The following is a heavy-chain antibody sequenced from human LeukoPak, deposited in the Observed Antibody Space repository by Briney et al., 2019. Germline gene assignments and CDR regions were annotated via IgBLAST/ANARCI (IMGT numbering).Heavy chain of an antibody. V-gene: IGHV1-69*04. J-gene: IGHJ4*02. Sequence: VTVSFTSSGGTFSIYAISWVRQAPGQGLEWMGRIIPILGIANYAQKFQGRVTITADKSTSTAYMELSSLRSEDTAVYYCARARRDGYNYHFDYWGQGTLVTVSS. CDR1: GGTFSIYA. D-gene: IGHD5-12*01. CDR3: ARARRDGYNYHFDY. CDR2: IIPILGIA.